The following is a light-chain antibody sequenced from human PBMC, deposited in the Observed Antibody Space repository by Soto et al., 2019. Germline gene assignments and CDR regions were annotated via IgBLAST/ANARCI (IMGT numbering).Light chain of an antibody. J-gene: IGKJ1*01. CDR1: QSVSSN. CDR3: QQYNNWPRT. V-gene: IGKV3-15*01. CDR2: DSS. Sequence: VMTQSPATLSVSPGERATLSCRASQSVSSNLAWYQQKPGQAPRLLIYDSSTRTTGIPARFSGSGSGTEFTLTIDSLQSEDFAVYYCQQYNNWPRTFGQGTKVDIK.